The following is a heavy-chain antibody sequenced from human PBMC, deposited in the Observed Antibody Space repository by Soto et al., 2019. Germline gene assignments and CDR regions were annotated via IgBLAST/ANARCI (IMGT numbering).Heavy chain of an antibody. CDR2: INAGNGDT. CDR1: GYTFTSYA. V-gene: IGHV1-3*01. CDR3: ARVVWFGEVASAVFES. J-gene: IGHJ4*02. D-gene: IGHD3-10*01. Sequence: QVQLVQSGAEVKKPGASVKVSCKASGYTFTSYAMHWVRQAPGQRLEWMGWINAGNGDTKYSQKFQDRVTINRDTSATTAYMELSSLRSEDTAIYYCARVVWFGEVASAVFESWGQGTLVTVSS.